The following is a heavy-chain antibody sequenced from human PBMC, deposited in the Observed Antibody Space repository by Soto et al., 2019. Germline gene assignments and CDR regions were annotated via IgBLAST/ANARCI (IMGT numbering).Heavy chain of an antibody. Sequence: QVQLVQSGAEVKKPGSSVKVSCTASGGTFSSYAISWVRQAPGQGLEWMGGIIPIFGTANYAQKFQGRVTITADESTSTAYMELSSLRSEDTAVYYCASSPLTGRGYYYGMDVWGQGTTVTVSS. CDR2: IIPIFGTA. CDR3: ASSPLTGRGYYYGMDV. V-gene: IGHV1-69*01. D-gene: IGHD1-20*01. J-gene: IGHJ6*02. CDR1: GGTFSSYA.